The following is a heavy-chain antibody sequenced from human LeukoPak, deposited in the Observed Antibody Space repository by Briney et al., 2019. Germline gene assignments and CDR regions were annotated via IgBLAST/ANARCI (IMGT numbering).Heavy chain of an antibody. CDR3: ARGWDYDSGGRPTAYVY. D-gene: IGHD3-22*01. CDR2: IIPIFGIA. CDR1: GGTFSNYA. J-gene: IGHJ4*02. V-gene: IGHV1-69*10. Sequence: SVKVSCKASGGTFSNYAINWVRRAPGQGLEWMGGIIPIFGIANYAQKFQGRVTITADKSTSTVYMELNSLKSEDTAVYHCARGWDYDSGGRPTAYVYWGQGTLVTVSS.